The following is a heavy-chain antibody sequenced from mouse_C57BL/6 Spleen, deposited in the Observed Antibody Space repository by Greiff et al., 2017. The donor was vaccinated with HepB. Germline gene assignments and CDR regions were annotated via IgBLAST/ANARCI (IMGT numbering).Heavy chain of an antibody. CDR1: GYTFTTYP. Sequence: QVHVKQSGAELVKPGASVKMSCKASGYTFTTYPIEWMKQNHGKSLEWIGNFHPYNDDTKYNEKFKGKATLTVEKSSSTVYLELSRLTSDDSAVYYCARNHYYGSSLNWYFDVWGTGTTVTVSS. V-gene: IGHV1-47*01. D-gene: IGHD1-1*01. CDR2: FHPYNDDT. CDR3: ARNHYYGSSLNWYFDV. J-gene: IGHJ1*03.